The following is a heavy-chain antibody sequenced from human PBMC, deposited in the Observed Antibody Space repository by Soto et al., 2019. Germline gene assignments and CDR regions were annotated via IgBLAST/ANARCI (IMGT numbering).Heavy chain of an antibody. V-gene: IGHV4-34*01. Sequence: ASETLSLTCAVYGGSFSGYYWSWIRQPPGKGLEWIGEINHSGSTNYNPSLKSRVTISVDTSKNQFSLKLSSVTAADTAVYHCARTEDYYDILTGYYPSHFDYWGQGTLVTVPQ. CDR1: GGSFSGYY. CDR3: ARTEDYYDILTGYYPSHFDY. J-gene: IGHJ4*02. CDR2: INHSGST. D-gene: IGHD3-9*01.